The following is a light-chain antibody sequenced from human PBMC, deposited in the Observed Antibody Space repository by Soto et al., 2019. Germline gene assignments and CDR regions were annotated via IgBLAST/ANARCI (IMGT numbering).Light chain of an antibody. Sequence: EIVLTQSPGTLSLSPGERATLSCRASQSIFSSYLAWYQQKPGQAPRLLIYGVSTRAAGIPDRFSGSGSGTDFTLTITNLEPEDSGVYYCQQYGYSPRVTFGQGTRLEIK. CDR3: QQYGYSPRVT. CDR2: GVS. CDR1: QSIFSSY. J-gene: IGKJ5*01. V-gene: IGKV3-20*01.